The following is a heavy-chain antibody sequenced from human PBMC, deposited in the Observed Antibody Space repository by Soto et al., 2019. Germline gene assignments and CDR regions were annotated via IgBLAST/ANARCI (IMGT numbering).Heavy chain of an antibody. J-gene: IGHJ4*02. CDR1: GYTFTSYG. V-gene: IGHV1-18*01. CDR2: ISAYNGNT. CDR3: ARERITGTSGDILTGYYAAFDY. Sequence: GASVKVSCKASGYTFTSYGISWVRQAPGQGLEWVGWISAYNGNTNYAQKLQGRVTMTTDTSTSTAYMELRSLRSDDTAVYYCARERITGTSGDILTGYYAAFDYWGQGTLVTVSS. D-gene: IGHD3-9*01.